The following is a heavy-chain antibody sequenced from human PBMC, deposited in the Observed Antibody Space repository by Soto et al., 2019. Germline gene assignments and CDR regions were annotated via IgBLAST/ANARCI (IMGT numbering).Heavy chain of an antibody. CDR1: VFTFSGYS. V-gene: IGHV3-21*01. J-gene: IGHJ4*02. D-gene: IGHD5-12*01. CDR2: ISSSSSYI. Sequence: PGGSLRLSCAASVFTFSGYSMNWVRQAPGKGLEWVSSISSSSSYIYYADSVKGRFTISRDNAKNSLYLQMNSLRAEDTAVYYCARDSVEMATSFDYWGQGTLVTVSS. CDR3: ARDSVEMATSFDY.